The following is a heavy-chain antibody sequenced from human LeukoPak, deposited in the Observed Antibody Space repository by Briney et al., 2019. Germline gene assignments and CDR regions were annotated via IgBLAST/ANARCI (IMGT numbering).Heavy chain of an antibody. D-gene: IGHD1-26*01. CDR1: GGSISSSSYY. Sequence: PSETLSLTCTVSGGSISSSSYYWGWIRQPPGKGLEWIGSIYYSGSTYYNPSLKSRVTISVDTSKNQFSLKLSSVTAADTALYYCARENISGSYGFDYWGQGTLVTVSS. V-gene: IGHV4-39*07. CDR2: IYYSGST. CDR3: ARENISGSYGFDY. J-gene: IGHJ4*02.